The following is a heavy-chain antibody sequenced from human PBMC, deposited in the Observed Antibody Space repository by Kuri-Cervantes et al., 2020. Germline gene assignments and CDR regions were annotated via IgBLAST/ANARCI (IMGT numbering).Heavy chain of an antibody. CDR1: GGSISSSNYY. CDR3: ARVVTIFGVVIRGWFDP. V-gene: IGHV4-39*07. D-gene: IGHD3-3*01. Sequence: SETLSLTCTVSGGSISSSNYYWGWIRQPPGKGLEWIGEIYHSGSTNYNPSLKSRVTISVDKSKNQFSLKLSSVTAADTAVYYCARVVTIFGVVIRGWFDPWGQGTLVTVSS. J-gene: IGHJ5*02. CDR2: IYHSGST.